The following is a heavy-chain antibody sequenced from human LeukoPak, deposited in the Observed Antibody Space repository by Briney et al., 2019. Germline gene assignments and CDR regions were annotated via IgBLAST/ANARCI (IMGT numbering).Heavy chain of an antibody. D-gene: IGHD3-10*01. CDR2: FDPEDGET. Sequence: ASVKVSCKVSGYTLTELSMHWVRQAPGKGLEWMGGFDPEDGETIYAQKFQGRVTMTEDTSTDTAYMELSSLRSEDTAVYYCATAMVRGVISPFDLWGRGTLVTVSS. J-gene: IGHJ2*01. CDR1: GYTLTELS. V-gene: IGHV1-24*01. CDR3: ATAMVRGVISPFDL.